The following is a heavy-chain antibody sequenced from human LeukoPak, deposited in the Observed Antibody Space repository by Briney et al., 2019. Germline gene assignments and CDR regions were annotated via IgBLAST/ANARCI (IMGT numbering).Heavy chain of an antibody. CDR2: IYYSGTT. Sequence: SETLPLTCTVSGGSISSYYWSWIRRPPGKGLEWIGHIYYSGTTNYNPSLKSRVTISVDTSKNQFSLKLSSVTAADTAVYYCARGIETSKRRGYDYWGQGTLVTVSS. V-gene: IGHV4-59*01. CDR3: ARGIETSKRRGYDY. CDR1: GGSISSYY. J-gene: IGHJ4*02. D-gene: IGHD1-26*01.